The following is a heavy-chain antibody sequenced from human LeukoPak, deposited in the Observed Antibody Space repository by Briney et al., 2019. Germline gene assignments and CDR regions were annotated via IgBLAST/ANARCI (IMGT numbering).Heavy chain of an antibody. D-gene: IGHD6-6*01. CDR3: ARVQKVAARPSGLDP. J-gene: IGHJ5*02. V-gene: IGHV1-18*01. CDR1: GYTFTSYG. Sequence: GASVKVSCKASGYTFTSYGISWVRQAPGQGLEWMGWISAYNGNTNYAQKLQGRVTMTTDTSTSTAYMELRSLRSDDTAVYYCARVQKVAARPSGLDPWGQGTLVTVSS. CDR2: ISAYNGNT.